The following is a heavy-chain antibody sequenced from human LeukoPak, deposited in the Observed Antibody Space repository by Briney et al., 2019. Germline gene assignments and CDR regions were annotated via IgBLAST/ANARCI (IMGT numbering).Heavy chain of an antibody. CDR1: GGSISTYY. D-gene: IGHD7-27*01. CDR2: IYTSGTT. J-gene: IGHJ4*02. CDR3: ATGDGFDY. Sequence: ETLSLTCTVSGGSISTYYWTWIRQPAGSGLEWIGRIYTSGTTNYNPSLKSRVTMSVDTPKNQFSLKLSSVTAADTAVYYCATGDGFDYWGQGTLVTVSS. V-gene: IGHV4-4*07.